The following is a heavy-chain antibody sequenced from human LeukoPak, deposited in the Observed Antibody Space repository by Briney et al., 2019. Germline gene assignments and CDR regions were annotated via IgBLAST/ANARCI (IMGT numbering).Heavy chain of an antibody. J-gene: IGHJ3*02. V-gene: IGHV3-9*03. Sequence: GGSLRLSCAASGFTFSNAWMSWVRQAPGKGLEWVSGISWNSGSIGYADSVKGRFTISRDNAKNSLYLQMNSLRAEDMALYYCAKDSGYNAFDIWGQGTMVTVSS. CDR1: GFTFSNAW. CDR2: ISWNSGSI. CDR3: AKDSGYNAFDI. D-gene: IGHD5-12*01.